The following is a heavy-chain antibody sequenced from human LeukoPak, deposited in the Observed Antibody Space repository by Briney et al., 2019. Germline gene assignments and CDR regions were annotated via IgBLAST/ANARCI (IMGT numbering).Heavy chain of an antibody. CDR3: AKSNGYGLVDV. V-gene: IGHV4-59*08. D-gene: IGHD3-10*01. Sequence: PSETLSLTCTVSGGSISSYYWSWIRQPPGKGLEWIGYIYYSGSTNYNPTLKSRVTISVDTSRNQFSLKLNSVTAADTAVYYCAKSNGYGLVDVWGQGTMVTVSS. J-gene: IGHJ3*01. CDR2: IYYSGST. CDR1: GGSISSYY.